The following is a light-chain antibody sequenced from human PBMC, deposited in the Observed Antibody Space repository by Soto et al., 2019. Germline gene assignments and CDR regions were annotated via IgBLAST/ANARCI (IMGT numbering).Light chain of an antibody. CDR2: EVS. CDR3: SSYGGRNNLL. J-gene: IGLJ2*01. Sequence: QSALTQPPSASGSPGQSVTISCTGTSSDVGGYNYVSWYQQHPGKAPKVMIYEVSKRPSGVPDRFSGSKSGNTASLTVSGLQAEDEADYYCSSYGGRNNLLFGGGTQAHRP. CDR1: SSDVGGYNY. V-gene: IGLV2-8*01.